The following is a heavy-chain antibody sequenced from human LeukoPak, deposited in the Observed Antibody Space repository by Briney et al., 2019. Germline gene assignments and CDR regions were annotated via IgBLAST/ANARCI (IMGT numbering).Heavy chain of an antibody. V-gene: IGHV3-33*01. Sequence: GRSLRLSCAASGFTFSSCGMHWVRQAPGKGLEWVAVIWYDGSNKYYADSVKGRFTISRDNSKNTLYLQMNSLRAEDTAVYYCARDLPLGYGGNSGLDYWGQGTLVTVSS. J-gene: IGHJ4*02. CDR1: GFTFSSCG. CDR3: ARDLPLGYGGNSGLDY. D-gene: IGHD4-23*01. CDR2: IWYDGSNK.